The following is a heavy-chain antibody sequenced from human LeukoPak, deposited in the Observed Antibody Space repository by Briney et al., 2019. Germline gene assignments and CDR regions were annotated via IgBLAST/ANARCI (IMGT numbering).Heavy chain of an antibody. Sequence: PGGSLRLSCAASGFTFSDYYMSWIRQAPGKGLEWVSYISSSGSTIYYADSVKGRFTISRDNAKNSLYLQMNSLRAEDTAVYYCASAGNPYYKNSRYFEYWGQGTLVTVSS. V-gene: IGHV3-11*01. J-gene: IGHJ4*02. CDR3: ASAGNPYYKNSRYFEY. CDR2: ISSSGSTI. CDR1: GFTFSDYY. D-gene: IGHD3-10*01.